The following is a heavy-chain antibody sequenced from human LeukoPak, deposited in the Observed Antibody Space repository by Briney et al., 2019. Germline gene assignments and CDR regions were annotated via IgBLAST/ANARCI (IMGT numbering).Heavy chain of an antibody. J-gene: IGHJ5*02. CDR3: AKDGGAYSSSAGWFDP. D-gene: IGHD6-6*01. Sequence: GRSLRLSCAASGFTFGEYAMHWVRQAQGKGLEWVSGISWNSGNIGYADSVKGRFTISRDNAKNSLYLQMNSLRAEDMALYYCAKDGGAYSSSAGWFDPWGQGTLVTVSS. CDR1: GFTFGEYA. V-gene: IGHV3-9*03. CDR2: ISWNSGNI.